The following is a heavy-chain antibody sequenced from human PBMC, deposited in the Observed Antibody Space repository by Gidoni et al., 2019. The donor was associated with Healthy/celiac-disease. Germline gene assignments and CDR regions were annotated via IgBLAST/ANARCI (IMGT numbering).Heavy chain of an antibody. CDR2: ISSRTNYI. V-gene: IGHV3-21*01. D-gene: IGHD6-19*01. Sequence: DVQLVEYGGGLVTPGGSLRLSSSASGFTFSTYSMTWVRQDQGKGLEWLESISSRTNYIYYADSVKGRFTISRDNAKNSLYLKMNSLRAEDTAVYYCARDVASSGWYYFDYWGQGTLVTVSA. CDR3: ARDVASSGWYYFDY. J-gene: IGHJ4*02. CDR1: GFTFSTYS.